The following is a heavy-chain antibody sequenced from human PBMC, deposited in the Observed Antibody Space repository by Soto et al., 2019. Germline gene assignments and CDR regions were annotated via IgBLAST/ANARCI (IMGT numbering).Heavy chain of an antibody. CDR1: GFTFSSYG. D-gene: IGHD4-17*01. Sequence: QVQLVESGGGVVQPGRSLRLSCAASGFTFSSYGMHWVRQAPGKGLEWVAVISYDGSNKYYADSVKGRFTISRDNSKNTLYLQMNSLRAEDTAVYYCAKPYTTVTTSYFDYWGQGTLVTVSS. CDR3: AKPYTTVTTSYFDY. V-gene: IGHV3-30*18. J-gene: IGHJ4*02. CDR2: ISYDGSNK.